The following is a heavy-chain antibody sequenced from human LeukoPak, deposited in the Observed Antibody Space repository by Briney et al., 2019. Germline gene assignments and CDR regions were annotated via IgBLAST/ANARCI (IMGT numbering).Heavy chain of an antibody. CDR3: ARDRFRIAARRLSWGGFDP. Sequence: PSETLSLTCTVSGGSISSYYWSWIRQPPGKGLEWIGYIYYSGSTNYNPSLKSRVTISVDTSKNQFSLKLSSVTAADTAVYYCARDRFRIAARRLSWGGFDPWGQGTLVTVSS. D-gene: IGHD6-6*01. V-gene: IGHV4-59*01. J-gene: IGHJ5*02. CDR1: GGSISSYY. CDR2: IYYSGST.